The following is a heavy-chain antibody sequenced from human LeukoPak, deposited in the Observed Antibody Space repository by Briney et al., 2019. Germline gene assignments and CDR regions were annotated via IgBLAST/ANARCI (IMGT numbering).Heavy chain of an antibody. V-gene: IGHV5-51*01. CDR3: ARPEIGYNYADY. CDR1: GYVFTTYW. J-gene: IGHJ4*02. CDR2: IFPGDSDT. Sequence: GESLKISCKGSGYVFTTYWIGWVRQMPGKGLEWMGIIFPGDSDTRYSPSFQGHVTISADKSISTAYLQWSSLKASDTAMYDCARPEIGYNYADYWGQGTLVTVSS. D-gene: IGHD5-18*01.